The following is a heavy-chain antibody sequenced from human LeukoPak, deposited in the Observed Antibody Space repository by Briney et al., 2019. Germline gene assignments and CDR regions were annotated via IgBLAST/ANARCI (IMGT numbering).Heavy chain of an antibody. J-gene: IGHJ4*02. Sequence: SETLSLTCTVSGGSISINNYCWGWIRQPPGRGLEWIVSISYSGTYYTPSLKSRLTISVDTSKNHFSLNLRSVTAADTAVYYCARRTSNPVGAIDYWGQGTLVTVSS. CDR3: ARRTSNPVGAIDY. CDR1: GGSISINNYC. D-gene: IGHD1-26*01. CDR2: ISYSGT. V-gene: IGHV4-39*01.